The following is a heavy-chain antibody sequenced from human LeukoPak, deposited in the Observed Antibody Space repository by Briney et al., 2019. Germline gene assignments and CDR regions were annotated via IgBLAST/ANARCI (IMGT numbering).Heavy chain of an antibody. CDR1: GFTFSSYS. V-gene: IGHV3-21*01. J-gene: IGHJ5*02. Sequence: GGSLRLSCAASGFTFSSYSMNRVRQAPGKGLEWVSSISSSSSYIYYADSVKGRFTISRDNAKNSLYLQMNSLRAEDTAVYYCARPYSSSSPNNWFDPWGQGTLVTVSS. CDR3: ARPYSSSSPNNWFDP. CDR2: ISSSSSYI. D-gene: IGHD6-6*01.